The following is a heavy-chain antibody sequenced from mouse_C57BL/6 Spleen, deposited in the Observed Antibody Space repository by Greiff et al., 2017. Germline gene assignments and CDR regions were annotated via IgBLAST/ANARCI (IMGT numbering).Heavy chain of an antibody. Sequence: EVQLQQSGPELVKPGASVKISCKASGYTFTDYYMNWVKQSHGKSLEWIGDINPNNGGTSYNQKFKGKATLTVDKSSSTAYMELRSLTSEDSAVYYCARSSYGGFDVWGTGTTVTVSS. J-gene: IGHJ1*03. D-gene: IGHD2-10*01. V-gene: IGHV1-26*01. CDR3: ARSSYGGFDV. CDR1: GYTFTDYY. CDR2: INPNNGGT.